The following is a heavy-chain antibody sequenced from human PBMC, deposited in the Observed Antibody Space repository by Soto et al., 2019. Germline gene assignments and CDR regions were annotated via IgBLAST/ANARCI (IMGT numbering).Heavy chain of an antibody. D-gene: IGHD3-16*01. V-gene: IGHV3-23*01. J-gene: IGHJ6*02. CDR2: TTDTDGDR. CDR1: GITFRSRA. CDR3: VRPRPSGENYGMDV. Sequence: GGSLRLSCVASGITFRSRAMSWVRQAPGEGLEWVSVTTDTDGDRKYADSVRGRFTISRDSSKNTLFLQMDSLRAEDTAVYYCVRPRPSGENYGMDVWGQGTTVTVSS.